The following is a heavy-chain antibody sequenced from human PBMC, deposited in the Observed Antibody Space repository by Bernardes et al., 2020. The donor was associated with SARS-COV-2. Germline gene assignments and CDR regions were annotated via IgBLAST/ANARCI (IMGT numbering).Heavy chain of an antibody. Sequence: GRSLSPSCAVSGFNFNNFVVPWVRQSPGRGLEWVSVISYAGSKYYYAYFVKGRFSISRDNSKRTVYLQMNSLGAEDTAVYYCAKPSAILRSGEGRGGFQLWSQGTMV. V-gene: IGHV3-30*18. J-gene: IGHJ3*01. CDR2: ISYAGSKY. CDR1: GFNFNNFV. D-gene: IGHD3-10*01. CDR3: AKPSAILRSGEGRGGFQL.